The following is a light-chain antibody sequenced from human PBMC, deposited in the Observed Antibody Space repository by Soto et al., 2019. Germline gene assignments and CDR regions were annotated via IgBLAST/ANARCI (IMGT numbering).Light chain of an antibody. CDR2: DAS. V-gene: IGKV3-11*01. CDR1: QSVSSY. CDR3: QQRSDWPLWT. J-gene: IGKJ1*01. Sequence: EIVLTQSPATLSLSPGETATLSCRASQSVSSYLAWYQQKPGQTPRLLIYDASNRATGIPARFSGSGSGTYCTLTISRLEPEDFAVYYCQQRSDWPLWTFGQGTKVEI.